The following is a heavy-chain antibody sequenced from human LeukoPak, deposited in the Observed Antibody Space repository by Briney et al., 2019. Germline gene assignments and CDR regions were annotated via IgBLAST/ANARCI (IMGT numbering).Heavy chain of an antibody. Sequence: SETLSLTCTVSGGSISSYYWSWIRQPPGKGLEWIGYIYYSGSTNYNPSLKSRVTISVDTSKNQFSLKLSSVTAADTAVYYCARVTTYYYDSSGPNWFDPWGQGTLVTVSP. V-gene: IGHV4-59*01. J-gene: IGHJ5*02. CDR1: GGSISSYY. CDR3: ARVTTYYYDSSGPNWFDP. CDR2: IYYSGST. D-gene: IGHD3-22*01.